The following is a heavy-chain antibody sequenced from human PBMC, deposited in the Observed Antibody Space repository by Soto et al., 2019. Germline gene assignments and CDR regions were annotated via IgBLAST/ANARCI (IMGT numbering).Heavy chain of an antibody. CDR2: ISGSGGGT. CDR3: TRDPNGDHIGAFDF. D-gene: IGHD4-17*01. CDR1: KFTFSAYA. Sequence: EVQVVESGGGLVQPGGSLRLSCATSKFTFSAYAMTWVRQAPGEGLEWVSSISGSGGGTSYEDSVKGRFSISRDNSKNTLYLRMNSLRVEDTAVYYCTRDPNGDHIGAFDFWGQGIVVTVSS. J-gene: IGHJ3*01. V-gene: IGHV3-23*04.